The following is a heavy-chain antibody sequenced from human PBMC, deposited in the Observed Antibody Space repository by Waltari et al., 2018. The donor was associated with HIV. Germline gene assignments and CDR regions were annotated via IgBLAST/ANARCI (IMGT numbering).Heavy chain of an antibody. CDR3: ARWYCSSTSCYPWYFDL. J-gene: IGHJ2*01. D-gene: IGHD2-2*01. CDR1: GGSISSYY. V-gene: IGHV4-59*01. Sequence: QVQLQESGPGLVKPSETLSLTCTVSGGSISSYYWSWIRQPPGKGLEWIGYIYYSGSTNYNPSLKSRVTISVDTSKNQFSLKLSSVTAADTAVYYCARWYCSSTSCYPWYFDLWGRGTLVTVSS. CDR2: IYYSGST.